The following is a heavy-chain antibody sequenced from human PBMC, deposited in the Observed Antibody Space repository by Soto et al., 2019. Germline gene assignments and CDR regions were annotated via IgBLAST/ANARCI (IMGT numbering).Heavy chain of an antibody. CDR1: GGSISSGGYS. V-gene: IGHV4-30-2*01. J-gene: IGHJ5*02. Sequence: SETLSLTCAVSGGSISSGGYSWSWIRQPPGKGLEWIGYIYHSGSTYYNSSLKSRVTISVDTSKNQFSLKLSSLTAADTAVYYCARDIVGASRHPWGQGTLVTVSS. CDR2: IYHSGST. CDR3: ARDIVGASRHP. D-gene: IGHD1-26*01.